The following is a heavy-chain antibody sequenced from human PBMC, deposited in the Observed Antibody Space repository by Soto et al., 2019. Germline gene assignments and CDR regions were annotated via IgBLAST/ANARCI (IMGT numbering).Heavy chain of an antibody. CDR3: AADRDTAKNWFDP. CDR2: INPNSGGT. J-gene: IGHJ5*02. Sequence: ASVKVSCKASGYTFTGYYMHWVRQAPGQGLEWMGWINPNSGGTNYAQKFQGWVTMTRDTSISTAYMELSSLRSEDTAVYYCAADRDTAKNWFDPWGQGTLVTVSS. CDR1: GYTFTGYY. V-gene: IGHV1-2*04. D-gene: IGHD5-18*01.